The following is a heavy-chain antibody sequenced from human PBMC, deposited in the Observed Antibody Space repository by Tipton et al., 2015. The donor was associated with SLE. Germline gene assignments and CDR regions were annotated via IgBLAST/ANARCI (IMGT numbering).Heavy chain of an antibody. V-gene: IGHV3-33*01. Sequence: SLRLSCAASGFTFSTSAMHWVRQAPGKGLEWVAVIGYDGGNKFYADSVKGRFTISRDNSKNTVSLQMNSLRVEDTAVYFCARGRGGEFLDYWGQGTLVTVSS. CDR2: IGYDGGNK. J-gene: IGHJ4*02. D-gene: IGHD3-16*01. CDR1: GFTFSTSA. CDR3: ARGRGGEFLDY.